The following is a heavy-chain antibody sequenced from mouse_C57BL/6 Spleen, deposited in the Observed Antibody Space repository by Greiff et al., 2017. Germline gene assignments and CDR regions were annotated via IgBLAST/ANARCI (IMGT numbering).Heavy chain of an antibody. V-gene: IGHV1-76*01. D-gene: IGHD3-2*01. CDR2: IYPGSGNT. J-gene: IGHJ4*01. CDR1: GYTFTDYY. CDR3: ARQDSIYAMDY. Sequence: VQLQQSGAELVRPGASVKLSCKASGYTFTDYYINWVKQRPGQGLEWIARIYPGSGNTYYNEKFKGKATLTAEKSSSTAYMQLSSLTSEDSAVYFCARQDSIYAMDYWGQGTSVTVSS.